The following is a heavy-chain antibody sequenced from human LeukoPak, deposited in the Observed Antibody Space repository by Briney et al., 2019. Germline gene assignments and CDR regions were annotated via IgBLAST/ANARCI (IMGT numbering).Heavy chain of an antibody. V-gene: IGHV4-38-2*01. CDR2: IDHSGST. CDR3: ARFLYYDFWSGYYFGPPDAFDI. CDR1: GYSISSGYY. J-gene: IGHJ3*02. Sequence: SETLSLTCAVSGYSISSGYYWGWIRQPPGKGLEWIGSIDHSGSTYYNPSLKSRVTISVDTSKNQFSLKLSSETAADTAVYYCARFLYYDFWSGYYFGPPDAFDIWGQGTMVTVSS. D-gene: IGHD3-3*01.